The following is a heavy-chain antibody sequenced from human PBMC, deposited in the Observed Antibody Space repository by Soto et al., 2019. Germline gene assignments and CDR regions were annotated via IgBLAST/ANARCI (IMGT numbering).Heavy chain of an antibody. CDR3: ARGPLKTSRWYQLQKTSWFDP. D-gene: IGHD2-2*01. CDR2: IGTAGDT. CDR1: GFTFSSYD. J-gene: IGHJ5*02. Sequence: PGGSLRLCCAASGFTFSSYDMHWVRQATGKGLEWVSAIGTAGDTYYPGSVKGRFTISRENAKNSLYLQMNSLRAGDTAVYYCARGPLKTSRWYQLQKTSWFDPWGQGTLVTVSS. V-gene: IGHV3-13*01.